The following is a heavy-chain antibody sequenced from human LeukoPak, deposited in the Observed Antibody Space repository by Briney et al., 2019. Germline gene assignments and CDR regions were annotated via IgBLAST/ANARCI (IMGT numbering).Heavy chain of an antibody. CDR1: GFTFSSYA. J-gene: IGHJ4*02. CDR3: ARDQQWELSYYFDY. Sequence: GRSLRLSCAASGFTFSSYAMHWVRQAPGKGLEWVAVISYDGSNKYYADSVKGRLTISRDNSKNTLYLQMNSLRAEDTAVYYCARDQQWELSYYFDYWGQGTLVTVSS. D-gene: IGHD1-26*01. V-gene: IGHV3-30-3*01. CDR2: ISYDGSNK.